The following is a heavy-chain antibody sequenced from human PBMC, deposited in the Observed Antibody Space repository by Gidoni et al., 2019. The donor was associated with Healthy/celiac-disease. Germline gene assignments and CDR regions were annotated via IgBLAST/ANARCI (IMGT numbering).Heavy chain of an antibody. J-gene: IGHJ6*02. CDR1: GGTFSSYA. CDR3: ARDGTVVTPGGPSLDV. V-gene: IGHV1-69*01. D-gene: IGHD2-21*02. CDR2: IIPIFGTA. Sequence: QVQLVQSGAEVQKPGSSVKVSCKASGGTFSSYAISWVRQAPGQGLEWMGGIIPIFGTANYAQKFQGRVTITADESTSTAYMELSSLRSEDTAVYYCARDGTVVTPGGPSLDVWGQGTTVTVSS.